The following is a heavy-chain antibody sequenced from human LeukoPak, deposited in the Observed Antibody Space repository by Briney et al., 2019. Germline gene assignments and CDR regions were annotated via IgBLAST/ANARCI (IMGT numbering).Heavy chain of an antibody. CDR2: INPNSGGT. V-gene: IGHV1-2*02. Sequence: ASVKVSCKAYGYTFTGYYMNWVRQAPGQGLEWMGWINPNSGGTNYAQKFQGRVTMTRDTSISTAYMELSRLRSDDTAVYYCARGARSLIAEDAFDIWGQGTMVTVSS. CDR3: ARGARSLIAEDAFDI. D-gene: IGHD6-13*01. J-gene: IGHJ3*02. CDR1: GYTFTGYY.